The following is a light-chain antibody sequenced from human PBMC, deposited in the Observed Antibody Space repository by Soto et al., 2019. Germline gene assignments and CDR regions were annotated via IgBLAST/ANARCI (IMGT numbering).Light chain of an antibody. CDR2: DAS. CDR3: EQYYNWPPLT. CDR1: QSVSSN. V-gene: IGKV3-15*01. J-gene: IGKJ4*01. Sequence: EIVMTQSPATLSLSPGERATLSCRASQSVSSNVAWFQQKPHHAPRRLINDASSRATDIPAGFSGSGSGTEFTLTISGLQSEDFAVYYCEQYYNWPPLTFGGGTKVE.